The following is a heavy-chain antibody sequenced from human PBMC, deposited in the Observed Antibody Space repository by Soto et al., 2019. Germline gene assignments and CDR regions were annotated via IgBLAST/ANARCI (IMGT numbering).Heavy chain of an antibody. CDR1: CGSMFSYY. Sequence: SGTLSLTCTVSCGSMFSYYWSRIRQPPGRGLEWIGFIYYAGSTKYNPSLNSRVTISVDTSKNQFSLTVTSVTAADTAVYYCARAAAAGISVLRWFDPWGQGTLVT. CDR2: IYYAGST. J-gene: IGHJ5*02. CDR3: ARAAAAGISVLRWFDP. V-gene: IGHV4-59*08. D-gene: IGHD6-13*01.